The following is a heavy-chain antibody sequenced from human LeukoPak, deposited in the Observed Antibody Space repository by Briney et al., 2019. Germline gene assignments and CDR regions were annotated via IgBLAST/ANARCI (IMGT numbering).Heavy chain of an antibody. Sequence: GGSLRLSCAASGFTFSSYSMKWVRQAPGKGLEWVSSISSSSSYIYYADSVKGRFTISRDNAKNSLYLQMNSLRAEDTAVYYCARERYCSSTSCYQVDYWGQGTLVTVSS. J-gene: IGHJ4*02. CDR2: ISSSSSYI. V-gene: IGHV3-21*01. CDR3: ARERYCSSTSCYQVDY. CDR1: GFTFSSYS. D-gene: IGHD2-2*01.